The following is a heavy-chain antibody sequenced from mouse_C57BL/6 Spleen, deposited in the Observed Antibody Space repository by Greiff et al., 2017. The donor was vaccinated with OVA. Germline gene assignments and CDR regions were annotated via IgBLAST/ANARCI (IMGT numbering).Heavy chain of an antibody. D-gene: IGHD1-1*01. Sequence: DVHLVESGGGLVKPGGSLKLSCAASGFTFSDYGMHWVRQAPEKGLEWVAYISSGSSTIYYADTVKGRFTISRDNAKNTLFLQMTSLRSEDTAMYYCARRYYGSSLYWYFDVWGTGTTVTVSS. CDR2: ISSGSSTI. V-gene: IGHV5-17*01. CDR3: ARRYYGSSLYWYFDV. CDR1: GFTFSDYG. J-gene: IGHJ1*03.